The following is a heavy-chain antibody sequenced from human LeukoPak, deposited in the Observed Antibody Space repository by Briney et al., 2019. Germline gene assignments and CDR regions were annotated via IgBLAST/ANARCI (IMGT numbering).Heavy chain of an antibody. V-gene: IGHV4-39*07. CDR1: GGSISSYY. CDR3: ARAYDILTGSLMYYYYYYMDV. CDR2: IYYSGST. D-gene: IGHD3-9*01. Sequence: SETLSLTCTVSGGSISSYYWGWIRQPPGKGLEWIGSIYYSGSTYYNPSLKSRVTISVDTSKNQFSLKLSSVTAADTAVCYCARAYDILTGSLMYYYYYYMDVWGKGTTVTVSS. J-gene: IGHJ6*03.